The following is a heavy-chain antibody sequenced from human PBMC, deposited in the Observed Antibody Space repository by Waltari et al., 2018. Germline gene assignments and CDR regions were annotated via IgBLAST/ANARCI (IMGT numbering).Heavy chain of an antibody. Sequence: QVQLQQWGAGLLKPSETLSLTCAVYGGSFSGSYWSWIRQPPGKGLEWIGEINHSGSTNYNPSLKSRVTISVDTSKNQFSLKLSSVTAADTAVYYCARGRPYSGSYELAWFDPWGQGTLVTVSS. V-gene: IGHV4-34*01. CDR1: GGSFSGSY. CDR2: INHSGST. CDR3: ARGRPYSGSYELAWFDP. J-gene: IGHJ5*02. D-gene: IGHD1-26*01.